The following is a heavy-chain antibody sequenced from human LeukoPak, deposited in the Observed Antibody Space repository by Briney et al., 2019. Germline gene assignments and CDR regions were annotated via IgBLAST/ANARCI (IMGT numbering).Heavy chain of an antibody. Sequence: GGSLRLSCAASGFTFSSYSMNWVRQAPGRGLEWVSYISSGSSTIYYADSVKGRFTISRDNAKNSLYLQMNSLRDEDTAVYYCAREAYSGYEGTLPYWGQGTLVTVSS. D-gene: IGHD5-12*01. CDR1: GFTFSSYS. CDR3: AREAYSGYEGTLPY. V-gene: IGHV3-48*02. J-gene: IGHJ4*02. CDR2: ISSGSSTI.